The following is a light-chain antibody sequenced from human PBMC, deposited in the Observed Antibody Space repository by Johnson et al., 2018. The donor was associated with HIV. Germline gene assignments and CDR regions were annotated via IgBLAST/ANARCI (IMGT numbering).Light chain of an antibody. CDR2: ENN. CDR1: SSNIGNNS. V-gene: IGLV1-51*02. J-gene: IGLJ1*01. Sequence: QSVLTQPPSVSAAPGQKVTISCSGSSSNIGNNSVSWYQQLPGTAPKLLIYENNKRPSGIPDRFSGSTSGTSATLGITGLPAGDEADYYCGTWDSSLSASFGTGTKVTVL. CDR3: GTWDSSLSAS.